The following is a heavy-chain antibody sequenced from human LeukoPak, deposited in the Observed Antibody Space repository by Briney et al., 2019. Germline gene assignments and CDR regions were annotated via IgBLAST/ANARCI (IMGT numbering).Heavy chain of an antibody. J-gene: IGHJ4*02. V-gene: IGHV3-7*01. CDR2: IKPDGSAE. Sequence: GGSLRLSCEGSAFIFSGHWMSWVRHVPGRGLDWVANIKPDGSAEYYAASVKGRFTVSRDNAKNSLYLQMNSLRVEDTAVYYCARANNSSWHNWGQGTLATVSS. CDR3: ARANNSSWHN. CDR1: AFIFSGHW. D-gene: IGHD6-13*01.